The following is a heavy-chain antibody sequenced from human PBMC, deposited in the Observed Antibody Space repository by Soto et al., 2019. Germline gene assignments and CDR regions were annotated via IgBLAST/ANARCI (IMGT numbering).Heavy chain of an antibody. CDR3: ARVLLRWQDNWFDP. J-gene: IGHJ5*02. CDR2: IYYSGST. CDR1: GGSISSYY. D-gene: IGHD4-17*01. Sequence: SETLSLTCTVSGGSISSYYWGWIRQPPGKGLEWIGYIYYSGSTNYNPSLKSRVTISVDTSKNQFSLKLSSVTAADTAVYYCARVLLRWQDNWFDPWGQGTLVTVSS. V-gene: IGHV4-59*01.